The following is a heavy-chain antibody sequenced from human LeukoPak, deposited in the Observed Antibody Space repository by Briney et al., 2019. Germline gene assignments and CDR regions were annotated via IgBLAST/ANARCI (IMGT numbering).Heavy chain of an antibody. CDR3: AKAGGYSYGYYFDY. V-gene: IGHV3-23*01. D-gene: IGHD5-18*01. Sequence: PGGSLRLSCAASGFTFSSYAMSWVRQAPGKGLEWVSTISVSGDNTYYADSVKGRVTVSRDNSKNTLYLQMNSLRAEDTAIYYCAKAGGYSYGYYFDYWGQGTLVTVSS. CDR2: ISVSGDNT. J-gene: IGHJ4*02. CDR1: GFTFSSYA.